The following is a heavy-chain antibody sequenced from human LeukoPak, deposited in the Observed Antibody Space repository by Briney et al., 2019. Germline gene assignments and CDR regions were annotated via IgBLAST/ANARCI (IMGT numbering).Heavy chain of an antibody. J-gene: IGHJ6*02. V-gene: IGHV3-74*03. CDR3: AKGVVYGSGSYYYYYGMDV. D-gene: IGHD3-10*01. CDR2: INRDGSTT. CDR1: ESTFSKFW. Sequence: GGSLRLSCAASESTFSKFWMHWVRQAPGKGLVWVSGINRDGSTTTYADSVKGRFTVSRDNAKNTLYLQMNSLRAEDTALYYCAKGVVYGSGSYYYYYGMDVWGQGTTVTVSS.